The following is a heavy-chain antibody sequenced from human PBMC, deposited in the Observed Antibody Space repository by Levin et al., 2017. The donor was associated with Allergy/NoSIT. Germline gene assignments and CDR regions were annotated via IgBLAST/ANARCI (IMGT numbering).Heavy chain of an antibody. J-gene: IGHJ4*02. Sequence: ASVKVSCKASRYIFSDYFIHWVRQAPGQGLEWMGWINPHSGDTKYSHEFPCRVTMTRDTSISTAYMELTRLTSDDTAVYYCARDLYNDDSVFGYWGQGTLVNVFS. CDR1: RYIFSDYF. CDR3: ARDLYNDDSVFGY. D-gene: IGHD3-22*01. CDR2: INPHSGDT. V-gene: IGHV1-2*07.